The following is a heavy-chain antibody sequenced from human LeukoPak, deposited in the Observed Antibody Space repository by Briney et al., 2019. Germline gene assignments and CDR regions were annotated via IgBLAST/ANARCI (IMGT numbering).Heavy chain of an antibody. CDR1: GDSIGSYY. D-gene: IGHD3-9*01. CDR2: VFYSGIT. V-gene: IGHV4-59*01. Sequence: PSETLSLTCTVSGDSIGSYYWSWIRQSPGRGLEWIGYVFYSGITNYNPSLKTRVTLSVDTSKHQFYMKLTSVTAADTAVYFCARAVGDYDVLTGFHGAHYFDYWGQGTLVAVSS. J-gene: IGHJ4*02. CDR3: ARAVGDYDVLTGFHGAHYFDY.